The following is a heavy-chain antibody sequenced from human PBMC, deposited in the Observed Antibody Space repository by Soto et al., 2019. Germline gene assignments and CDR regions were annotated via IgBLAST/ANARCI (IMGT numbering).Heavy chain of an antibody. CDR3: ARTPLYESREYYYYGMYV. V-gene: IGHV1-69*02. J-gene: IGHJ6*02. CDR1: GGTFSSYT. Sequence: QVQLVQSGAEVKKPGSSVKVSCKASGGTFSSYTISWVRQAPGQGLEWMGRIIPILGIANYAQKFQGRVTITADKSTSTAYMELSSLRSEDTAVYYCARTPLYESREYYYYGMYVWGQGTTVTVSS. CDR2: IIPILGIA. D-gene: IGHD3-22*01.